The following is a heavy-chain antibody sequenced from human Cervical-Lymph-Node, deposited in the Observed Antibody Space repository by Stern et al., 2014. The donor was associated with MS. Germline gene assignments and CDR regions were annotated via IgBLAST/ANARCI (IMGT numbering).Heavy chain of an antibody. CDR2: LYYSGNT. CDR3: ARHGPPRRRDDSNHPNFDY. V-gene: IGHV4-59*08. D-gene: IGHD5-24*01. J-gene: IGHJ4*02. CDR1: GGSISSNY. Sequence: VQLVESGPGLVKPSETLSLTCTVSGGSISSNYWSWIRQPPGKGLEWIGYLYYSGNTNYNPSLKSRVTTSVDTSTNQFSLSLSPVPAADTAVYYCARHGPPRRRDDSNHPNFDYWGPGTLVAVSS.